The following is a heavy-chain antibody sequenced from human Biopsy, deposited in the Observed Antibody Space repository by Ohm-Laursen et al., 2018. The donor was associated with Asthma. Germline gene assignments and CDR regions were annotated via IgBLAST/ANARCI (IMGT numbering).Heavy chain of an antibody. J-gene: IGHJ4*02. V-gene: IGHV3-53*01. CDR1: GFAVSRDH. CDR2: IYSGGTS. Sequence: SLRLSCSASGFAVSRDHMFWVRQAPGKGLEWVSVIYSGGTSHTADSVRGRFTISRDYSKNTLYLQLHSLRAEDTAVYYCARGDSSNWSHYDFDYWGQGTLVTASS. CDR3: ARGDSSNWSHYDFDY. D-gene: IGHD3-22*01.